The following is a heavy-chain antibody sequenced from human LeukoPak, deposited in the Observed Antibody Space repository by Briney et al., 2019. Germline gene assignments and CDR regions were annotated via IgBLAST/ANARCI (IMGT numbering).Heavy chain of an antibody. D-gene: IGHD6-13*01. J-gene: IGHJ5*02. CDR3: AREGDSSSVGWFDP. Sequence: PSETLSLTCTVSGYSISSGYYWGWIRQPPGKGLEWVGSIYHSGRTYYNPSLKSRVTISVDTSKNQFSLKLSSVTAADTAVYYCAREGDSSSVGWFDPWGQGTLVTVSS. V-gene: IGHV4-38-2*02. CDR2: IYHSGRT. CDR1: GYSISSGYY.